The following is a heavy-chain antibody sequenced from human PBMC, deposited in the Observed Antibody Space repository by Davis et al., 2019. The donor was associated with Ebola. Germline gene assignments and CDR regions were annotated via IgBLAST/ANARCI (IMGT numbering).Heavy chain of an antibody. CDR1: DFTFFSGHW. V-gene: IGHV3-74*01. D-gene: IGHD2-15*01. CDR3: GSPVVA. Sequence: PGGSLRLSCAASDFTFFSGHWMHWVRQAPGKGLVWVSQIKSDGSSATYADSVKGRFTISRDNAKNTLYLQMNSLRAEDTAVYYCGSPVVAWGQGTLVTVSS. J-gene: IGHJ4*02. CDR2: IKSDGSSA.